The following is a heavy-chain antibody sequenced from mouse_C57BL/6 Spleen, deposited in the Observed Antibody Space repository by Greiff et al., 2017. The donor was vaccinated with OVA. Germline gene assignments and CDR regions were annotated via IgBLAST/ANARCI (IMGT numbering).Heavy chain of an antibody. D-gene: IGHD4-1*02. J-gene: IGHJ1*03. CDR1: GYTFTSYG. Sequence: QVQLKQSGAELARPGASVKLSCKASGYTFTSYGISWVKQRTGQGLEWIGEIYPRSGNTYYNEKFKGKATLTADKSSSTAYMELRSLTSEDSAVYFCARGATSGYFDVWGTGTTVTVSS. V-gene: IGHV1-81*01. CDR3: ARGATSGYFDV. CDR2: IYPRSGNT.